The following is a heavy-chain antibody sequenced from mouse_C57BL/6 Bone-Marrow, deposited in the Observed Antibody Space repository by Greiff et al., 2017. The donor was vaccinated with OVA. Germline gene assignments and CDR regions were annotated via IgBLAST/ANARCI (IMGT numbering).Heavy chain of an antibody. CDR1: GFSFNTYA. Sequence: DVKLVASGGGLVQPKGSLKLSCAASGFSFNTYAMNWVRQAPGKGLEWVARIRSKSNNYATYYADSVKDRFTISRDDSESMLYLQMNNLKTEDTAMYYCVRHDVYWYFDVWGTGTTVTVSS. V-gene: IGHV10-1*01. J-gene: IGHJ1*03. D-gene: IGHD2-3*01. CDR3: VRHDVYWYFDV. CDR2: IRSKSNNYAT.